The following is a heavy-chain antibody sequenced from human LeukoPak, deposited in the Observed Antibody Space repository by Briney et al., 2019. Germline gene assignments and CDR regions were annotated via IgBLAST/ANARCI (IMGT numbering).Heavy chain of an antibody. CDR1: GGSISSYY. CDR2: IYYSGST. V-gene: IGHV4-59*12. D-gene: IGHD3-10*01. Sequence: PSETLSLTCTVSGGSISSYYWSWIRQPPGKGLEWIGYIYYSGSTNYNPSLKSRVTISVDRSKNQFSLKLSSVTAADTAVYYCARADGSSYYFDYWGQGTLVTVSS. J-gene: IGHJ4*02. CDR3: ARADGSSYYFDY.